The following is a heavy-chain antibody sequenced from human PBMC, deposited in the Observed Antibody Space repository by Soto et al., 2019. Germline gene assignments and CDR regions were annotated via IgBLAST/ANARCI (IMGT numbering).Heavy chain of an antibody. CDR3: ARGDYDVVVMAGTSRGYQQAYHGIDV. V-gene: IGHV1-69*12. J-gene: IGHJ6*04. CDR1: GGTFSTYA. CDR2: IIPMFATP. D-gene: IGHD3-3*01. Sequence: QDHLVQSGAAVKKPASSVKIYFRSTGGTFSTYAFSWVRQDPGQGLEWMGGIIPMFATPIYAQKYQGRVTITADDSTRIAYMEVTSIRSKDTAVYVWARGDYDVVVMAGTSRGYQQAYHGIDVWGKGTSVTVTS.